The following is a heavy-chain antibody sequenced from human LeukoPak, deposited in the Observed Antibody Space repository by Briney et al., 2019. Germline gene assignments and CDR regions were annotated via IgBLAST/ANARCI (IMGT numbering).Heavy chain of an antibody. CDR3: ARDRERYDILRRRVYYYMDV. D-gene: IGHD3-9*01. Sequence: GGSLRLSCAASGFTFSSYGMSWVRQAPGKGLEWVSSISSSSSYIYYADSVKGRFTISRDNAKNSLYLQMNSLRAEDTAVYYCARDRERYDILRRRVYYYMDVWGKGTTVTVSS. CDR2: ISSSSSYI. J-gene: IGHJ6*03. CDR1: GFTFSSYG. V-gene: IGHV3-21*01.